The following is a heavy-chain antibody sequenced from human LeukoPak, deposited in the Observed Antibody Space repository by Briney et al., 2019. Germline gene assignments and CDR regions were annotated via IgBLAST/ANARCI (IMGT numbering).Heavy chain of an antibody. CDR1: GFSLTTRRVR. J-gene: IGHJ3*02. CDR3: AHRYFYGSGSYRAAFDI. V-gene: IGHV2-5*02. D-gene: IGHD3-10*01. CDR2: IYLDDDK. Sequence: GPTLANPTHTLTLPWTLSGFSLTTRRVRGGWIRQSPGKPLEWLAVIYLDDDKSYSPSLKSRLTIMKDTSKNQVVLTMTNMAAVDTATYYCAHRYFYGSGSYRAAFDIWGQGTLVTVSS.